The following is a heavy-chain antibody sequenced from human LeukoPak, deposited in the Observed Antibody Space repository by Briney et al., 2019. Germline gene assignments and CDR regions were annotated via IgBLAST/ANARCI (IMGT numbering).Heavy chain of an antibody. CDR2: IYYSGST. V-gene: IGHV4-59*01. Sequence: SETLSLTCTVSGGSISSYYWSWIRQPPGKGLEWIGYIYYSGSTNYNPSLKSRVTISVDTSKNQFSLKLSSVTAADTAVYYCARVYSGYYYYYMDVWGKGTTVTVSS. D-gene: IGHD1-14*01. J-gene: IGHJ6*03. CDR3: ARVYSGYYYYYMDV. CDR1: GGSISSYY.